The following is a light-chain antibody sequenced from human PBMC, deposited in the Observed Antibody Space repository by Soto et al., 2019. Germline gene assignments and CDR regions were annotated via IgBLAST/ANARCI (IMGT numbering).Light chain of an antibody. CDR2: DVS. J-gene: IGLJ1*01. Sequence: QSVLTQPASVSGSPGQSITISWTGTSTDIGRYNYVSWYQQHPGKAPKLMIYDVSNRPSGVSNRFSGSKSGNTASLTISGLQAEDEADYYCSSYTSSSTYVFGTGTKVTVL. CDR3: SSYTSSSTYV. V-gene: IGLV2-14*03. CDR1: STDIGRYNY.